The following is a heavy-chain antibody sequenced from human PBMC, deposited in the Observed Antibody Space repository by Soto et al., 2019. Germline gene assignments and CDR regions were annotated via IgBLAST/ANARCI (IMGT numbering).Heavy chain of an antibody. J-gene: IGHJ4*02. Sequence: NPSETLSLTCTVSGVSISNYYWAWIRQPPEKGLEWMGDIYNSGSPNYNPTLKSRVSISIDTSKNHISLNLKSVTASETAVYFCARGSSSNWYFASWGQGTLVTVS. D-gene: IGHD6-13*01. CDR2: IYNSGSP. V-gene: IGHV4-59*01. CDR1: GVSISNYY. CDR3: ARGSSSNWYFAS.